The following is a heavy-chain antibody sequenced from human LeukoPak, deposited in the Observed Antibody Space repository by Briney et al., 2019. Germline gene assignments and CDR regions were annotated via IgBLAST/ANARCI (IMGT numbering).Heavy chain of an antibody. CDR3: ARADRQYYYDSSGYLDY. CDR2: INHSGST. V-gene: IGHV4-34*01. D-gene: IGHD3-22*01. CDR1: GGSFSGYY. Sequence: PSETLSLTCAVYGGSFSGYYWSWIRQPPGKGLEWIGEINHSGSTNYNPSLKSRVTISVDTSKNQFSLKLSSVTAADTAVYYCARADRQYYYDSSGYLDYWGQGTLVTVSS. J-gene: IGHJ4*02.